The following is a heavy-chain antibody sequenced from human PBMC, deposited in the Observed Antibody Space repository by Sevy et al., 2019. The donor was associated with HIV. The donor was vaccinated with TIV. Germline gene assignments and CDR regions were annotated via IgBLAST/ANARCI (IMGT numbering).Heavy chain of an antibody. CDR1: GGSFSGYY. CDR2: INHSGST. V-gene: IGHV4-34*01. J-gene: IGHJ6*02. CDR3: ARLNIVVVPAAILGMDV. D-gene: IGHD2-2*01. Sequence: SQTLSLTCAVYGGSFSGYYWSWIRQPPGKGLEWIGEINHSGSTNYNPSLKSRVTISVDTSKNQFSLKLSSVTAADTAVYYCARLNIVVVPAAILGMDVWGQRTTVTVSS.